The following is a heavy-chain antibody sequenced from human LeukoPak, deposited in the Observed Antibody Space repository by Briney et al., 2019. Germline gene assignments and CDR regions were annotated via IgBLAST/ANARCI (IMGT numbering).Heavy chain of an antibody. J-gene: IGHJ4*02. CDR1: GFTFSSYA. CDR3: AKAYDFWSGYQPFDY. V-gene: IGHV3-23*01. CDR2: ISGSGGST. Sequence: GGSLRLSCAASGFTFSSYAMSWVRQAPGKGLEWVSAISGSGGSTYYADSVKGRFTISRDNSKNTLYLQMNSLRAEDTAVYYCAKAYDFWSGYQPFDYWGQGTLVTVSS. D-gene: IGHD3-3*01.